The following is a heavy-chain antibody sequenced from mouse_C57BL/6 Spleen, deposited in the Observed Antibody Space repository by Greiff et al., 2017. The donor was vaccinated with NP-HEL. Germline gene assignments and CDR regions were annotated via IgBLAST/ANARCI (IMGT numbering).Heavy chain of an antibody. CDR1: GYTFTSYW. D-gene: IGHD1-1*01. V-gene: IGHV1-53*01. CDR3: ARFYYGSSYAMDY. Sequence: VQPQQPGTELVKPGASVKLSCKASGYTFTSYWMHWVKQRPGQGLEWIGNINPSNGGTNYNEKFKSKATLTVDKSSSTAYMQLSSLTSEDSAVYYCARFYYGSSYAMDYWGQGTSVTVSS. CDR2: INPSNGGT. J-gene: IGHJ4*01.